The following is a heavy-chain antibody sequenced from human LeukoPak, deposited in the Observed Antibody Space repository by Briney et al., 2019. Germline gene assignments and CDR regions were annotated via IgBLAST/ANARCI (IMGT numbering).Heavy chain of an antibody. CDR1: GYRFTSDW. D-gene: IGHD1-26*01. CDR3: ARQIGRYFDY. V-gene: IGHV5-51*01. J-gene: IGHJ4*02. CDR2: IYPADSDT. Sequence: GESLKISCKGSGYRFTSDWVGWVRQMPGTGLEWMGIIYPADSDTRYSPSFQGQVTISADKSISTAYLQWSSLKASDTAMYYCARQIGRYFDYWGQGTLVTVSS.